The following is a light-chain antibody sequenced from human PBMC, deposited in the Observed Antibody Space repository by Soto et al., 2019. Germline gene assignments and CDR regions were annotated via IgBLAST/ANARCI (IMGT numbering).Light chain of an antibody. CDR3: QQSYSTPRT. CDR2: AAS. J-gene: IGKJ1*01. CDR1: QSISSY. V-gene: IGKV1-39*01. Sequence: DIQMTQSPSSLSASVGDRVTITCRASQSISSYLNWYQQKPGKAPKLLIYAASSLQSGVPSRFSGSGSGPDFTLTISSLQPVDFATYYCQQSYSTPRTFGQGTKVEIK.